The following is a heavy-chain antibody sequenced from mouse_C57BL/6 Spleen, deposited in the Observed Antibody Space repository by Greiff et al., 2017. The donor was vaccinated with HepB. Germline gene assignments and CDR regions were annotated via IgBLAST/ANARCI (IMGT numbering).Heavy chain of an antibody. CDR3: AREEGLRFAY. CDR2: ISGGGGNT. J-gene: IGHJ3*01. Sequence: EVQGVESGGGSVKPGGSLKLSCAASGFTFSSYTMSWVRQTPEKRLEWVATISGGGGNTYYPDSVKGRFTISRDNAKNTLYLQMSSLRSEDTALYYCAREEGLRFAYWGQGTLVTVSA. V-gene: IGHV5-9*01. D-gene: IGHD3-3*01. CDR1: GFTFSSYT.